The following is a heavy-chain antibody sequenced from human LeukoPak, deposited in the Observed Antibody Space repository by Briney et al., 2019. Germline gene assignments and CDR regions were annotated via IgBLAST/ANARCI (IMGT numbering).Heavy chain of an antibody. CDR2: ISYDGSNK. CDR3: AKDPTAMVTGAVDY. J-gene: IGHJ4*02. D-gene: IGHD5-18*01. CDR1: GLTFSSYG. V-gene: IGHV3-30*18. Sequence: PGGSLRLSCAASGLTFSSYGMHWVRQAPGKGLEWVAVISYDGSNKYYADSVKGRFTISRDNSKNTLYLQMNSLRAEDTAVYYCAKDPTAMVTGAVDYWGQGTLVTVSS.